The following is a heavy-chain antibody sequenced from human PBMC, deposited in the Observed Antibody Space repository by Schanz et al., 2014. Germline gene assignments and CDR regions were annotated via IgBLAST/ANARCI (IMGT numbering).Heavy chain of an antibody. Sequence: EVRLVESGGGLVQPGGSLRLSCEASGFDFNSYSMNWVRQVPGKGLEWLSYMATSSSTPHYADSVKGRVTISRDNAKNSVSLPMKRLIVEDTAVYYGASGVHVRSPQKGLQFWGQGTLVIVSS. CDR1: GFDFNSYS. CDR2: MATSSSTP. D-gene: IGHD3-10*01. CDR3: ASGVHVRSPQKGLQF. J-gene: IGHJ1*01. V-gene: IGHV3-48*01.